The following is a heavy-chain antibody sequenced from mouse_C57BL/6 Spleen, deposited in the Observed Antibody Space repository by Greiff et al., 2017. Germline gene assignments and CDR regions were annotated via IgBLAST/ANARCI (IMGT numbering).Heavy chain of an antibody. CDR1: GYTFTSYW. V-gene: IGHV1-64*01. J-gene: IGHJ4*01. CDR2: IHPNSGST. CDR3: ARGMVTPTDYAMDY. Sequence: VQLQQPGAELVKPGASVKLSCKASGYTFTSYWMPWVKQRPGQGLEWIGMIHPNSGSTNYNEKFKSKATLTVDQSSSTAYMQLSSLTSEDSAVYYCARGMVTPTDYAMDYWGQGTSVTVSS. D-gene: IGHD2-2*01.